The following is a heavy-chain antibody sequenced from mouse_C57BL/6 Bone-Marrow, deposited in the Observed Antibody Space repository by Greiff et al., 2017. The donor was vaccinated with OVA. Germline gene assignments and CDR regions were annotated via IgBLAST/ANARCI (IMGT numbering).Heavy chain of an antibody. CDR1: GFTFSSYT. D-gene: IGHD1-1*02. CDR2: ISGGGGNT. CDR3: ASQWSYFDY. Sequence: EVKLVESGGGLVKPGGSLKLSCAASGFTFSSYTMSWVRQTPEKRLEWVATISGGGGNTYYPDSVKGRFTISRDNAKNTLYLQMSSLRSEDTALYYCASQWSYFDYWGQGTTLTVSS. V-gene: IGHV5-9*01. J-gene: IGHJ2*01.